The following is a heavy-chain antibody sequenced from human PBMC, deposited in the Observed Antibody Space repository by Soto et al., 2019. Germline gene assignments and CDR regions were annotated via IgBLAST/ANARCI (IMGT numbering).Heavy chain of an antibody. Sequence: EVQLVESGGGLVQPGGSLRLSCEVSGFSLISYWMHWVRQAPGKGLVWVSRIKSDGSSTSYADSVKGRFTISRDNAKNTLYLQMNSLRAEDTAVYYCARGGYYDSSGYYYPIDYWGQGTLVTVSS. CDR2: IKSDGSST. CDR1: GFSLISYW. D-gene: IGHD3-22*01. J-gene: IGHJ4*02. V-gene: IGHV3-74*01. CDR3: ARGGYYDSSGYYYPIDY.